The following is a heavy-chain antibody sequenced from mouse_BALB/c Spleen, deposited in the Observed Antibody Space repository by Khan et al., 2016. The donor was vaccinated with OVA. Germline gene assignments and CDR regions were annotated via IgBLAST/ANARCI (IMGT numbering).Heavy chain of an antibody. V-gene: IGHV2-9*02. J-gene: IGHJ2*01. CDR3: ARLEDI. D-gene: IGHD1-3*01. CDR2: IRAGGRK. CDR1: GFSLTSYG. Sequence: QVQLKESGPGLVAPSQSLYITCTVSGFSLTSYGVHWVRQPPGKGLEWMGVIRAGGRKNYNSALMSRLSISKDNSKSKVFLKMTSLQTDDTALYYCARLEDIWGQGTTLTVSS.